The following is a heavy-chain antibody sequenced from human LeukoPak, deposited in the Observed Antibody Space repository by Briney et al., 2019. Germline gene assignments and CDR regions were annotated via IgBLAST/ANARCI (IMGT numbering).Heavy chain of an antibody. J-gene: IGHJ4*02. D-gene: IGHD3-22*01. Sequence: GGSLRLSCAASGFTFTSYPMNWVRQAPGKGLEWVSSISSSSSYIYYADSVKGRFTISRDDAKNSLYLQMNSLRAEDTAVYYCARAADYYDSSGYSYYFDYWGQGTLVTVSS. V-gene: IGHV3-21*01. CDR3: ARAADYYDSSGYSYYFDY. CDR2: ISSSSSYI. CDR1: GFTFTSYP.